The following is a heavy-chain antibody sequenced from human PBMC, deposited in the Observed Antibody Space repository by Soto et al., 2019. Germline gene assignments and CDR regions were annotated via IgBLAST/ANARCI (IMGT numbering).Heavy chain of an antibody. D-gene: IGHD6-6*01. CDR1: GDGVSSNSAA. Sequence: SQTLSLTCVISGDGVSSNSAAWNWIRQSPSRGLEWLGRTYYRSKWYDDYAVSVRSRITINPDTSKNQFSLQLNSVTPEDTVVYYCARVDLRRSSLFWFDPWGQGTLVTVSS. J-gene: IGHJ5*02. CDR2: TYYRSKWYD. CDR3: ARVDLRRSSLFWFDP. V-gene: IGHV6-1*01.